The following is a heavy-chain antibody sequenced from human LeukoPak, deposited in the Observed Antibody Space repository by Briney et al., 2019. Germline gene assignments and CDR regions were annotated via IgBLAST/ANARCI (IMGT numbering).Heavy chain of an antibody. J-gene: IGHJ4*02. CDR2: ISSSGTTI. V-gene: IGHV3-48*01. Sequence: GGSLRLSCAASGFSFSVYWMHWVRQAPGKGLEWVSYISSSGTTIYYADSVKGRFTISRDNTKNSLYLQMNSLRAEDTAVYYCARGYTWKASGAGRGWFSPSLDVGFDYWGQGTLVTVSS. D-gene: IGHD6-19*01. CDR3: ARGYTWKASGAGRGWFSPSLDVGFDY. CDR1: GFSFSVYW.